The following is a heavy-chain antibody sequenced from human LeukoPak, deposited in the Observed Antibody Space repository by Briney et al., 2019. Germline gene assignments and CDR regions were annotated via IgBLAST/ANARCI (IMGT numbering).Heavy chain of an antibody. CDR3: AKDGLRYFDWLSRYYFDY. Sequence: AGGSLRLSCAASGFTVSSNYMSWVRQAPGKGLEWVSVIYSGGSTYYADSVKGRFTISRDNSKNTLYLQMNSLRAEDTAVYYCAKDGLRYFDWLSRYYFDYWGQGTLVTVSS. J-gene: IGHJ4*02. V-gene: IGHV3-53*01. CDR1: GFTVSSNY. D-gene: IGHD3-9*01. CDR2: IYSGGST.